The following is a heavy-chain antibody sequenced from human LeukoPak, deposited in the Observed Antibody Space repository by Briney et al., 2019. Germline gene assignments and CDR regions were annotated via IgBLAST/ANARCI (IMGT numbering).Heavy chain of an antibody. CDR2: ISSSGTTI. Sequence: GGSLRLSCAASGFTFSDYYMIWIRQAPGKGLECVSYISSSGTTIYYADSVKGRFTISRDNAKNSLYLQMSSLRAEDTAVYYCARDSSGWYHWFDPWGQGTLVTVSS. CDR1: GFTFSDYY. V-gene: IGHV3-11*04. J-gene: IGHJ5*02. CDR3: ARDSSGWYHWFDP. D-gene: IGHD6-19*01.